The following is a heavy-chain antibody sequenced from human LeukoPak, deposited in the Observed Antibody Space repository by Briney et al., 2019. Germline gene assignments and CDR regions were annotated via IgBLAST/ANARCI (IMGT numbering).Heavy chain of an antibody. J-gene: IGHJ6*02. Sequence: SETLSLTCAVYGGSFSGCYWSWIRQPPGKGLEWIGEINHSGSTNYNPSLKSRVTISVDTSKNQFSLKLSSVTAADTAVYYCARGHRIAAAGTRGIAFRYYGMDVWGQGTTVTVSS. CDR3: ARGHRIAAAGTRGIAFRYYGMDV. CDR2: INHSGST. D-gene: IGHD6-13*01. CDR1: GGSFSGCY. V-gene: IGHV4-34*01.